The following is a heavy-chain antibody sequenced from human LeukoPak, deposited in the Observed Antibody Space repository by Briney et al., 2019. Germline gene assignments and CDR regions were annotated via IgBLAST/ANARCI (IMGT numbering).Heavy chain of an antibody. CDR3: AKGPTIGPYYFDY. CDR2: ISGSGGST. V-gene: IGHV3-23*01. Sequence: GGSLRLSCAASGFTFSSYAMSWVRQAPGKGLEWVSAISGSGGSTYYADSVKGRFTISRDNSKNTLYLQVNSLRAEDTAVYYCAKGPTIGPYYFDYWGQGTLVTVSS. J-gene: IGHJ4*02. CDR1: GFTFSSYA. D-gene: IGHD3-9*01.